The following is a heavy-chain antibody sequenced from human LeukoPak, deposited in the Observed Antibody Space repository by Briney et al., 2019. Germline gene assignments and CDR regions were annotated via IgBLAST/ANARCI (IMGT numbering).Heavy chain of an antibody. CDR3: ARDLGVSGSYYFGLDP. J-gene: IGHJ5*02. CDR2: IYYSGST. CDR1: GGSISSYY. V-gene: IGHV4-59*01. Sequence: PSETLSLTCTVSGGSISSYYWSWIRQPPGKGLEWIGYIYYSGSTNYNPSLKSRVTISVDTSKNQFSLKLSSVTAADTAVYYCARDLGVSGSYYFGLDPWGQGTLVTVSS. D-gene: IGHD1-26*01.